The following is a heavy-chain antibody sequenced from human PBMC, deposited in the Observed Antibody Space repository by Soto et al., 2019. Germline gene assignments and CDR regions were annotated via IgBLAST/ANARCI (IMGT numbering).Heavy chain of an antibody. J-gene: IGHJ3*02. V-gene: IGHV1-69*13. CDR2: IIPIFGTA. CDR1: GGTFSSYA. D-gene: IGHD6-6*01. CDR3: ASGSSSSGAFDI. Sequence: SVKVSCKASGGTFSSYALRGVRQAPGQGLEWMGGIIPIFGTANYAQKFQGRVTITADESTSTAYMELSSLRSEDTAVYYCASGSSSSGAFDIWGQGTMVTVSS.